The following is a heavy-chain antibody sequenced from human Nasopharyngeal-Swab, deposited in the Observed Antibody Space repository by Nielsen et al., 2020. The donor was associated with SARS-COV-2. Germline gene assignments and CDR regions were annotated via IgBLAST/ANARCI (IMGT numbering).Heavy chain of an antibody. V-gene: IGHV1-69*13. CDR3: ARDRSLEIKASSSDTYYGMDV. Sequence: SVKVSCKASGGTFSSYAISWVRQSPGQGLEWMGGIIPIFGTANYAQKFQGRVTITADESTSTAYMELSSLRSEDTAVYYCARDRSLEIKASSSDTYYGMDVWGQGTTVTVSS. D-gene: IGHD6-6*01. J-gene: IGHJ6*02. CDR1: GGTFSSYA. CDR2: IIPIFGTA.